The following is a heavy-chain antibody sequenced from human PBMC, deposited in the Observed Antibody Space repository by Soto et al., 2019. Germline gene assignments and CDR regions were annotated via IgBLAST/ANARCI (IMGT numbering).Heavy chain of an antibody. CDR1: GGSISSYY. V-gene: IGHV4-59*01. D-gene: IGHD3-10*01. CDR3: ARVGHYGSGSKYYGMDV. J-gene: IGHJ6*02. Sequence: SETLSLTSTVSGGSISSYYWSWIRQPPGKGLEWIGYIYYSGSTNYNPSLKSRVTISVDTSKNQFSLKLSSVTAADTAVYYCARVGHYGSGSKYYGMDVWGQGTTVTVSS. CDR2: IYYSGST.